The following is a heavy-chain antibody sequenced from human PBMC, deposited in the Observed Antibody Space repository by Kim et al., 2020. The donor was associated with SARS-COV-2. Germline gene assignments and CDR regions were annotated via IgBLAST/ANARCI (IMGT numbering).Heavy chain of an antibody. J-gene: IGHJ5*02. CDR2: STSV. CDR3: ARLQPAFDP. Sequence: STSVNYAESVKSRFTISSENAKNPRYLQMNSLGAEDTAVYYCARLQPAFDPWGQGTLVTVSS. V-gene: IGHV3-48*01. D-gene: IGHD4-4*01.